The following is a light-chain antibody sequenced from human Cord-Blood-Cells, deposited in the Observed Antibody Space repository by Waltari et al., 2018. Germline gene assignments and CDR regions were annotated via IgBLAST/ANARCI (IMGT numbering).Light chain of an antibody. V-gene: IGLV2-11*01. J-gene: IGLJ3*02. CDR2: DVS. Sequence: QSALTQPRSVSGSPGQSVPISCTGTSSDVGGYNYVPWYQQPPGKAPKLMIYDVSKRPSGVPDRFSGSKSGNTASLTISGLQAEDEADYYCCSYAGSYTLVFGGGTKLTVL. CDR3: CSYAGSYTLV. CDR1: SSDVGGYNY.